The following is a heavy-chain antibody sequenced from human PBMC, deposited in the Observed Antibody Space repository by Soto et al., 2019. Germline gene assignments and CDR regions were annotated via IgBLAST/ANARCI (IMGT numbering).Heavy chain of an antibody. CDR2: ISGSGGNT. Sequence: EVQLLESGGGLVQPGGSLRLSCAASGFTFSSYAMSWVRQAPGKGLEWVSAISGSGGNTYYADSVKGRFTISRDNSRNTLYLQMNSLRAEDTALYSWARGLGSYDGSAFYYPKGDFDYWGQGTLVTVSS. V-gene: IGHV3-23*01. J-gene: IGHJ4*02. D-gene: IGHD3-22*01. CDR1: GFTFSSYA. CDR3: ARGLGSYDGSAFYYPKGDFDY.